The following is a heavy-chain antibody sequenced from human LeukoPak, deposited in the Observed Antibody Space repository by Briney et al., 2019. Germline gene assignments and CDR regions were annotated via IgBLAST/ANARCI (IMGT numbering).Heavy chain of an antibody. V-gene: IGHV3-30*18. CDR1: GFTFSKFG. Sequence: GRSLRLSCTASGFTFSKFGMHWVRQAPGKGLEWVAVMSHDGSNKYYADSVKGRFTISRDNSKNTLYLQMNSLRAEDTAVYYCAKGAIDHMEGYCSGGSCYEYFQHWGQGTLVTVSS. J-gene: IGHJ1*01. D-gene: IGHD2-15*01. CDR3: AKGAIDHMEGYCSGGSCYEYFQH. CDR2: MSHDGSNK.